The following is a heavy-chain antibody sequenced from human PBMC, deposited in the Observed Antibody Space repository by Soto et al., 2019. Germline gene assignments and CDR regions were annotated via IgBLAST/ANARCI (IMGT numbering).Heavy chain of an antibody. V-gene: IGHV1-2*02. D-gene: IGHD3-10*01. Sequence: ASVKVSCKASGYTFTGYYMHWVRQAPGQGLEWMGWINPNSGGTNYAQKFQGRVTMTRDTSISTAYMELSRLRPDDTAVYYCARELRKGSSIDPWGQGTLVTVSS. CDR1: GYTFTGYY. CDR3: ARELRKGSSIDP. J-gene: IGHJ5*02. CDR2: INPNSGGT.